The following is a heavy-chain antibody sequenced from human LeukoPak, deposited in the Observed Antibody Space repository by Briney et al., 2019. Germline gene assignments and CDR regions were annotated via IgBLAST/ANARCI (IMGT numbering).Heavy chain of an antibody. D-gene: IGHD6-13*01. CDR3: ARGLVMAAAGTRDAFDM. J-gene: IGHJ3*02. CDR2: IYSGGTT. Sequence: GGSLRLSCAASGFTFSSSAMSWVRPAPGEGLEWVSVIYSGGTTYYADSVKGRFTISRDNSKNTLYLQMNNLRAEDTAAYYCARGLVMAAAGTRDAFDMWGQGTMVTVSS. CDR1: GFTFSSSA. V-gene: IGHV3-53*01.